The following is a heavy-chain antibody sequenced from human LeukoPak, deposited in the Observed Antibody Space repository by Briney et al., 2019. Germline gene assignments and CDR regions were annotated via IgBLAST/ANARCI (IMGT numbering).Heavy chain of an antibody. J-gene: IGHJ4*02. Sequence: PGGSLRLSCAASGFTFSNYAMSWVRQAPGKGLEWVSATSGSGGSTYYADSVNGRFTISRDNAKNSLYLQMKSLRDEDTAVYYCAKDGYKWNFDNWGQGTLVTVSS. V-gene: IGHV3-23*01. CDR3: AKDGYKWNFDN. D-gene: IGHD5-24*01. CDR1: GFTFSNYA. CDR2: TSGSGGST.